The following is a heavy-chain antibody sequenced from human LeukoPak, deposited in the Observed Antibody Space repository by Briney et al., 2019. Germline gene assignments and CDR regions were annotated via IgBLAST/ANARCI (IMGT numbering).Heavy chain of an antibody. CDR3: AREDTAIGYFDY. D-gene: IGHD5-18*01. Sequence: PSETLSLTCTVSGGSISSYYWSWIRQPPGKGLEWIGYIYYSGSTNYNPSLKSRVTISVDTSKNQFSLKLSSVTAADTAVYYCAREDTAIGYFDYWGQGTLVTVSS. V-gene: IGHV4-59*01. CDR1: GGSISSYY. J-gene: IGHJ4*02. CDR2: IYYSGST.